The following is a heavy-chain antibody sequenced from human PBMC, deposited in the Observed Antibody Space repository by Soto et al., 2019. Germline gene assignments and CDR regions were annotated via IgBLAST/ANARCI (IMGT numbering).Heavy chain of an antibody. CDR3: ATRQGGSYNWFDP. CDR2: LYYSGNT. J-gene: IGHJ5*02. Sequence: SETLSLTCTVSGGSISRSSYSWAWIRQPPGKGLEWIGTLYYSGNTYYNPSLKSRVTISVDTSKNQFSLKLSSVTAADTAVYYCATRQGGSYNWFDPWGQGTLVTVS. D-gene: IGHD2-15*01. V-gene: IGHV4-39*01. CDR1: GGSISRSSYS.